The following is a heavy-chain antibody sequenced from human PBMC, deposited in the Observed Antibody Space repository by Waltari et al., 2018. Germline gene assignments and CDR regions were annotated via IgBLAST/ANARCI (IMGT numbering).Heavy chain of an antibody. CDR1: GYTFTSYD. CDR2: MKPNSGNT. D-gene: IGHD6-19*01. Sequence: QVQLVQSGAEVQKPGASVKVSCKASGYTFTSYDLNWVRQATGPGLEWMGWMKPNSGNTGYAQKFQGRVTMTRNTSISTAYMGLSSLRSEDTAVYYCAKGGDIAVAGYYYYGMDVWGQGTTVTVSS. V-gene: IGHV1-8*01. J-gene: IGHJ6*02. CDR3: AKGGDIAVAGYYYYGMDV.